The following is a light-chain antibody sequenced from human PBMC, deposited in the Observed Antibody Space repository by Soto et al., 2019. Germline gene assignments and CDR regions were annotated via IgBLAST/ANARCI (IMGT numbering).Light chain of an antibody. V-gene: IGKV3-11*01. CDR1: QSVSSY. Sequence: EIVLTQSPATLSLSPGERATLSCRASQSVSSYLAWYQQKPGQTPRLLIYDASNRATGIPARFSGSGSGTDFTLTISSLEPEDFAFYYCQQYSRYSFTFGPGTKVEI. J-gene: IGKJ3*01. CDR2: DAS. CDR3: QQYSRYSFT.